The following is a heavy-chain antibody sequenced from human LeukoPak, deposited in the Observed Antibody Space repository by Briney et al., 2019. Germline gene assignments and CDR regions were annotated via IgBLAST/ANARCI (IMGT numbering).Heavy chain of an antibody. CDR1: GFTFSSYW. J-gene: IGHJ6*02. Sequence: GGSLRLSCAASGFTFSSYWMSWVRQAPGKGLEWVANIKQDGSEKYYVDSVKGRFTISRDNAKNSLYLQMNSLRAEDTAVYYCARGPGIVGAHPYSYGMDVWGQGTRSPSP. V-gene: IGHV3-7*01. CDR2: IKQDGSEK. D-gene: IGHD1-26*01. CDR3: ARGPGIVGAHPYSYGMDV.